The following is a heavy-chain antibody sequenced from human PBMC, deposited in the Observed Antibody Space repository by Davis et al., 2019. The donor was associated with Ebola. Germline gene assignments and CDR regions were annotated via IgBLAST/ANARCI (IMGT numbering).Heavy chain of an antibody. V-gene: IGHV4-34*01. CDR3: ARGRLRWYDY. CDR2: INHSGST. J-gene: IGHJ4*02. CDR1: GGSFSGYY. D-gene: IGHD4-23*01. Sequence: PSETLSLTCAVYGGSFSGYYWSWIRQPPGKGLEWIGEINHSGSTNYNPSLKSRVTISVDTSKNQFSLKLSSVTAADTAVYYCARGRLRWYDYWGQGTLVTVSS.